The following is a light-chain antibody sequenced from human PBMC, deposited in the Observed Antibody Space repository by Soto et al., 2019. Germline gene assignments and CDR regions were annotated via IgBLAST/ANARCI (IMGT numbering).Light chain of an antibody. CDR2: DAS. CDR1: QGISSA. CDR3: QQFKSYQVT. Sequence: AIQLTQSPSSLSASVGDRVTITCRASQGISSALAWYQQKPGKAPKLLIYDASSLESGLPSRFSGSGSGTECTLTISSLQPEDFATYYCQQFKSYQVTFGQGTKLEIK. V-gene: IGKV1-13*02. J-gene: IGKJ2*01.